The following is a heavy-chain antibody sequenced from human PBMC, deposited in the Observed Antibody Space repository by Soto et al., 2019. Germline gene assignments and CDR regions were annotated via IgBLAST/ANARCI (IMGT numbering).Heavy chain of an antibody. Sequence: ASVKVSCKASGGTFSSYAISWVRQAPGQGLEWMGGISAYNGNTNYAQKLQGRVTMTTDTSTSTAYMELRSLRSDDTAVYYCARDRGDIVVVPAAHDPWGQGTLVTVSS. CDR2: ISAYNGNT. J-gene: IGHJ5*02. CDR1: GGTFSSYA. V-gene: IGHV1-18*01. CDR3: ARDRGDIVVVPAAHDP. D-gene: IGHD2-2*01.